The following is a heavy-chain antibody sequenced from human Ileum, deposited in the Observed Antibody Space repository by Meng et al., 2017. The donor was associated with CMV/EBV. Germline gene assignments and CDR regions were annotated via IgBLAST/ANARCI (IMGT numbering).Heavy chain of an antibody. CDR2: ISGSGDAT. V-gene: IGHV3-23*01. CDR1: GFTFSNYA. J-gene: IGHJ4*02. Sequence: GESLKISCAASGFTFSNYAISWIRQAPGKGLEWVSSISGSGDATYYADSVKGRFTVSRDNSKNMLYLQMSSLRADDTAVYYCAKGYAVVPAAIHFPPFHCWGQGALVTVSS. D-gene: IGHD2-2*01. CDR3: AKGYAVVPAAIHFPPFHC.